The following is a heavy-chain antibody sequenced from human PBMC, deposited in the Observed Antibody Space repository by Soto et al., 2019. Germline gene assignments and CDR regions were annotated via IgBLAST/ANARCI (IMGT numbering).Heavy chain of an antibody. CDR1: GFTFSSYG. V-gene: IGHV3-30*03. CDR3: ASSITGTTGDAFDI. D-gene: IGHD1-7*01. CDR2: ISYDGSNK. J-gene: IGHJ3*02. Sequence: PGGSLRLSCAASGFTFSSYGVHWVRQAPGKGLEWVAVISYDGSNKYYADSVKGRFTISRDNSKNTLYLQMNGLRAEDTAVYYCASSITGTTGDAFDIWGQGTMVTVSS.